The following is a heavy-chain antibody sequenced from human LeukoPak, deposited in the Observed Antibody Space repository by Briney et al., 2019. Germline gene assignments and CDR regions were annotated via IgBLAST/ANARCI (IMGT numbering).Heavy chain of an antibody. D-gene: IGHD2-2*01. CDR1: GFTFSSYA. CDR3: AKEHCSSTSRPIDY. J-gene: IGHJ4*02. CDR2: ISGSGGST. Sequence: GGSLRLSCAASGFTFSSYAMSLVRQAPGKGLEWVSAISGSGGSTYYADSVKGRFTISRDNSKNTLYLQMNSLRAEDTAVYYCAKEHCSSTSRPIDYWGQGTLVTVSS. V-gene: IGHV3-23*01.